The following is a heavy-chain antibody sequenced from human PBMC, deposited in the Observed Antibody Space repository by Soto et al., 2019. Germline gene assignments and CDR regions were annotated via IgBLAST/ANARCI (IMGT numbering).Heavy chain of an antibody. CDR1: GFTFSNYN. J-gene: IGHJ6*02. V-gene: IGHV3-21*01. CDR2: ITSAGSYI. CDR3: ARGILGGVRIDYGMDV. D-gene: IGHD2-8*02. Sequence: EVQLVETGGGLVKPGGSLRLSCAASGFTFSNYNMNWVRQPPGKGLEWVSSITSAGSYIYYAESLKGRVTISRDNAKNSLSLQMNSLRAEDTALYFCARGILGGVRIDYGMDVWGQGTTVTVSS.